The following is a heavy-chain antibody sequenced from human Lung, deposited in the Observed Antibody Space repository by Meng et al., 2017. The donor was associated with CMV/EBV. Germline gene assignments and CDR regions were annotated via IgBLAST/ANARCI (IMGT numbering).Heavy chain of an antibody. CDR2: IWYDGSNK. Sequence: GGSXRLXXAASGFTFSSYVMHWVRQAPGKGLEWVAVIWYDGSNKYYADSVKGRFTISRDNSKNTLYMQMNSLRAEDTAVYYCAKDVAAPTQPYYYYYGMDVWGQGTXVTVSS. CDR3: AKDVAAPTQPYYYYYGMDV. CDR1: GFTFSSYV. J-gene: IGHJ6*02. V-gene: IGHV3-33*06. D-gene: IGHD6-6*01.